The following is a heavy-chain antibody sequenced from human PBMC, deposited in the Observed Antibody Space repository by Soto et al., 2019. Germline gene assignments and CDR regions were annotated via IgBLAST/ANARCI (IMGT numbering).Heavy chain of an antibody. J-gene: IGHJ6*02. Sequence: SVKVSGKASGGTFSSYAISWVRQAPGQGLEWMGGIIPIFGTANYAQKFQGRVTITADKSTSTAYMELSSLRSEDTAVYYCARRAYCGGDCYGYYYYGMDVWGQGTTVTVSS. CDR1: GGTFSSYA. V-gene: IGHV1-69*06. D-gene: IGHD2-21*02. CDR3: ARRAYCGGDCYGYYYYGMDV. CDR2: IIPIFGTA.